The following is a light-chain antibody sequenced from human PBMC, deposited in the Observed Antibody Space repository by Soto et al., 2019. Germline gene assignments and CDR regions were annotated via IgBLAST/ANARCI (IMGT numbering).Light chain of an antibody. CDR2: DNN. CDR3: GTRDSRRSAGRV. V-gene: IGLV1-51*01. J-gene: IGLJ1*01. Sequence: QSVLTQPPAVSAARGQKVTISCSGSSPNIGNNYVSWYQQLPLTAPKLLTYDNNKRPSGIPDRFSGSKSGTSATLGITGLQTGEEADYYCGTRDSRRSAGRVFGTAPKVPVL. CDR1: SPNIGNNY.